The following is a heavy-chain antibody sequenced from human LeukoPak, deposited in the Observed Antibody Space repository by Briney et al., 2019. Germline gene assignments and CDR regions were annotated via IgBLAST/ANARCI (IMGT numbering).Heavy chain of an antibody. Sequence: PGGSLRLSCAASGFIFSNYAVNWVRQAPGKGLEWVAIISGGGETTYYGDSVKGRFTISRDNSKNTVSLQMDNLRIEDTAVYYCVRGGSPPTSTWSLDEWGQGTLVSVSS. V-gene: IGHV3-23*02. CDR3: VRGGSPPTSTWSLDE. CDR2: ISGGGETT. J-gene: IGHJ4*02. D-gene: IGHD1-26*01. CDR1: GFIFSNYA.